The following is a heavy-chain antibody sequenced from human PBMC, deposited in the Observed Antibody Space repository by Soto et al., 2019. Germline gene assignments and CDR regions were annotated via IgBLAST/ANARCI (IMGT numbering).Heavy chain of an antibody. J-gene: IGHJ5*02. CDR2: ISGSGGST. Sequence: GGSLRLSCAASGFTFSSYAMSWVRQAPGKGLEWVSAISGSGGSTFYADSVKGLFTISRDNSKNTLYLQMNSRRAEDTDVYYCAKDTCSSSSCYRATYNWFDPWGQGSLVTVSS. CDR1: GFTFSSYA. D-gene: IGHD2-2*01. CDR3: AKDTCSSSSCYRATYNWFDP. V-gene: IGHV3-23*01.